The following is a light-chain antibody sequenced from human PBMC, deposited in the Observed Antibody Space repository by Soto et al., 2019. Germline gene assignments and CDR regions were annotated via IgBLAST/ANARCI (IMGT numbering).Light chain of an antibody. J-gene: IGKJ1*01. CDR2: GAS. CDR3: LQDHNYPRT. V-gene: IGKV1-6*01. CDR1: EDIRKE. Sequence: AIQMTQSPSSLSACAGDRVTITCRASEDIRKELSWYQQKPGKAPNVLIYGASSSQSGVPSRFSGSGSGTDFTLTISSLQPEDFATYYCLQDHNYPRTFGQGTKVEVK.